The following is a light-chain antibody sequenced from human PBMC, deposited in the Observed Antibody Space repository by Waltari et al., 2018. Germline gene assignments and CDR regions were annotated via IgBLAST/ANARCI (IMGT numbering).Light chain of an antibody. CDR2: GSS. CDR1: QRVSSNY. V-gene: IGKV3-20*01. CDR3: QQYGRSWNT. J-gene: IGKJ2*01. Sequence: EIVLTQSPGTLSSSPGERATLSCRASQRVSSNYLAWYQQRPGQAPRLLIHGSSSRATGIPDRFSGSGSGTDFTLTISRLEPEDLAVYYCQQYGRSWNTFGQGTKLEIK.